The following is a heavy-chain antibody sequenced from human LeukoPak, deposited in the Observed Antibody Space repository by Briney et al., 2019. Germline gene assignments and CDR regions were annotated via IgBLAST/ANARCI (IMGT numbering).Heavy chain of an antibody. CDR2: ISAYNGNT. D-gene: IGHD2-2*01. CDR3: ATDHYCSSTSCYLGLGY. V-gene: IGHV1-18*01. CDR1: GYTFTSYG. J-gene: IGHJ4*02. Sequence: GASVKVSCKASGYTFTSYGISWVRQAPGQGLEWMGWISAYNGNTNYAQKLQGRVTMTEDTSTDTAYMELSSLRSEDTAVYYCATDHYCSSTSCYLGLGYWGQGTLVTVSS.